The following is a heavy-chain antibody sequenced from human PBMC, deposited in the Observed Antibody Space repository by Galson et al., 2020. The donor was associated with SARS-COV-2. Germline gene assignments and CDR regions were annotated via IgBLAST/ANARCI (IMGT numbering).Heavy chain of an antibody. Sequence: SETLSLTCAVSGGSISSGGYSCSWTRQPPGKGLEWIGYIYHSGSTYYNPSLKSRVTISVDRSKNQFSLKLSSVTAADTAVYYCARAVYCSGGSCSGDDAFDIWGQGTMVTVS. CDR1: GGSISSGGYS. V-gene: IGHV4-30-2*01. D-gene: IGHD2-15*01. J-gene: IGHJ3*02. CDR3: ARAVYCSGGSCSGDDAFDI. CDR2: IYHSGST.